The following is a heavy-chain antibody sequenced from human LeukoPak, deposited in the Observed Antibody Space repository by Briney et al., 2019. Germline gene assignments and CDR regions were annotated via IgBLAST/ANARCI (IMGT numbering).Heavy chain of an antibody. Sequence: GASVKVSCKTSGGTFSSYAISWVRQAPGQGLEWTGGVIPIFGTANYAQKFQGRVTITADESTSTAYMELSSLRSEDTAVYYCCGGVAARLSNPPLDYWGQGTLVTVSS. D-gene: IGHD2-15*01. CDR1: GGTFSSYA. CDR2: VIPIFGTA. V-gene: IGHV1-69*13. CDR3: CGGVAARLSNPPLDY. J-gene: IGHJ4*02.